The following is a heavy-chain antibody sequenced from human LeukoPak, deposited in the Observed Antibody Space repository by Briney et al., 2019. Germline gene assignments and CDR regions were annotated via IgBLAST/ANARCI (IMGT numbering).Heavy chain of an antibody. CDR1: GYSFTSYW. CDR3: ARQGGSYSSSFHH. Sequence: GESLKISCQGSGYSFTSYWITWVRQMPGKGLEWMGKIDPNYSDSKYSPSFQGHVTISADKSISTAYLQWSSLKASDTAMYYCARQGGSYSSSFHHWGQGTQVTVSS. D-gene: IGHD1-26*01. J-gene: IGHJ4*02. CDR2: IDPNYSDS. V-gene: IGHV5-10-1*01.